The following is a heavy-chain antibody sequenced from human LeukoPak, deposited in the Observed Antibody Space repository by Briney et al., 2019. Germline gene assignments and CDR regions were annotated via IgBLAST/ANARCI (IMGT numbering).Heavy chain of an antibody. J-gene: IGHJ4*02. CDR2: FDPEDSET. Sequence: TSVKVSCKASGYTLTELSMHWVRQAPGKGLEWMGGFDPEDSETIYAQKFQGRVTMTEDTSTDTAYMELSSLRSEDTAVYYCATRDGDLAYYFDYWGQGTLVTVSS. V-gene: IGHV1-24*01. CDR1: GYTLTELS. D-gene: IGHD4-17*01. CDR3: ATRDGDLAYYFDY.